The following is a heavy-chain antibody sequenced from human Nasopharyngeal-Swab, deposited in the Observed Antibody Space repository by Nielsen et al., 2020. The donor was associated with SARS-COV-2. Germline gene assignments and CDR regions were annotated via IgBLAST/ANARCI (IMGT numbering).Heavy chain of an antibody. CDR3: ARDIRTYDILTGYSLGYFDL. J-gene: IGHJ2*01. CDR2: INHSGST. Sequence: WIRQPPGKGLEWSGEINHSGSTKYNPSLKGRVTISGDTSKNQLSLKLSSVTAADTAVYYCARDIRTYDILTGYSLGYFDLWGRGTLVTVSS. D-gene: IGHD3-9*01. V-gene: IGHV4-34*01.